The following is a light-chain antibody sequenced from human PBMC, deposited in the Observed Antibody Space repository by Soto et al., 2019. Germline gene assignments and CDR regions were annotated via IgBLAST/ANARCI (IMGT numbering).Light chain of an antibody. CDR3: QKYDSAPWT. CDR2: AAS. J-gene: IGKJ1*01. CDR1: QGISNY. V-gene: IGKV1-27*01. Sequence: DIEMTQSPSSLSASVGDRVIITCRASQGISNYLAWYQQRPGKVPKLLIYAASTLKSGVPSRFSGSGSGTDFTLTISSLQPEDVASYYCQKYDSAPWTFGQGTEVEIK.